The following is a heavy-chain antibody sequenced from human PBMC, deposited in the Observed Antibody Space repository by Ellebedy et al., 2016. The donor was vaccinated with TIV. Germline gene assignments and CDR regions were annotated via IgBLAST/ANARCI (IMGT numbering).Heavy chain of an antibody. CDR1: GFKFSGYC. D-gene: IGHD3-3*02. J-gene: IGHJ6*03. V-gene: IGHV3-21*01. CDR3: ARFSRCAPFVDYLYYMDV. Sequence: GESLKISCEVSGFKFSGYCMNWVRQAPGKGLEWVSSISSISDDTHYTDSVEGRFTISRDNAENSLYLQMNSLRPEDTAVYYCARFSRCAPFVDYLYYMDVWGKGTTVTVSS. CDR2: ISSISDDT.